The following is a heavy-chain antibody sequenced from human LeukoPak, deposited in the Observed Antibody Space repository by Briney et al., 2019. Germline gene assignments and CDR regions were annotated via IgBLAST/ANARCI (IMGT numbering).Heavy chain of an antibody. J-gene: IGHJ6*03. Sequence: PSETLSLTCTVSGYSISSGYYWGWIRQPPGKGLEWIGSIYHSGSTYYNPSLKSRVTISVDTSKNQFSLKLSSVTAADTAVYYCARDAIGYCSSTSCYLVGDYYYMDVWGKGTTVTVSS. CDR1: GYSISSGYY. V-gene: IGHV4-38-2*02. D-gene: IGHD2-2*01. CDR2: IYHSGST. CDR3: ARDAIGYCSSTSCYLVGDYYYMDV.